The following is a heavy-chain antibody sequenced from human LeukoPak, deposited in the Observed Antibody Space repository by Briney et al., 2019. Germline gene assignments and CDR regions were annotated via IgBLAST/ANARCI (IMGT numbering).Heavy chain of an antibody. Sequence: KPGESLKISCKGSGYSFTSYWVAWVRQVPGKGLEWMGIIYPRDSDTRYSPSFQGQVTISADKSINTAYLQWSGLKASDTAVYYCARHVTTASAARGFDIWGQGTMVTVSS. V-gene: IGHV5-51*01. CDR1: GYSFTSYW. J-gene: IGHJ3*02. CDR3: ARHVTTASAARGFDI. D-gene: IGHD1-14*01. CDR2: IYPRDSDT.